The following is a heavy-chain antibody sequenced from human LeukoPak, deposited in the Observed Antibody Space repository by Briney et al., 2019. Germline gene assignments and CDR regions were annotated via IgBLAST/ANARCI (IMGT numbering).Heavy chain of an antibody. Sequence: TSETLSLTCTVSGGSISSYSYYWGWIRQPPGKGLEWIGHMSSGGTATYNSALRGLVTISLDTSKNLFSLNLTSMTAADMAIYYCARGGDYNGFDSWGQGTLVSVSS. CDR1: GGSISSYSYY. V-gene: IGHV4-61*03. CDR3: ARGGDYNGFDS. J-gene: IGHJ4*02. CDR2: MSSGGTA. D-gene: IGHD4-11*01.